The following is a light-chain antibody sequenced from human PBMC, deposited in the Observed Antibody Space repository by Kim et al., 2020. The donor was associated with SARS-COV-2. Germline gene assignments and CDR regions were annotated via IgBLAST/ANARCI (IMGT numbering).Light chain of an antibody. J-gene: IGKJ2*01. CDR2: GAS. V-gene: IGKV3-20*01. Sequence: LSPGERATLSCRASQSVSSNYLAWYQQKPGQAPRLLIYGASNRATGIPDRFSGSGSGTDSTLTISRLEPEDFAVYYCQQYGSSPYTFGQGTKLEIK. CDR3: QQYGSSPYT. CDR1: QSVSSNY.